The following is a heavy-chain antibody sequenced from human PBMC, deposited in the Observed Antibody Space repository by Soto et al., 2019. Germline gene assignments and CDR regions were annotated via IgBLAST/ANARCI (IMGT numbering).Heavy chain of an antibody. V-gene: IGHV3-21*01. D-gene: IGHD2-21*01. Sequence: KGLEWVSSISSSNSYIYYADSVKGRFTISRDNAKNSLYLQMNSLRAEDTAVYYCSRAGDSIRGCSTVSAFLLHRSTDL. CDR2: ISSSNSYI. J-gene: IGHJ2*01. CDR3: SRAGDSIRGCSTVSAFLLHRSTDL.